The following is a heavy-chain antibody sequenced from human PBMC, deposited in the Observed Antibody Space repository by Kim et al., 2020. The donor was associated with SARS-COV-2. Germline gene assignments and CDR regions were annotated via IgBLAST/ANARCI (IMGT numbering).Heavy chain of an antibody. CDR1: GFTFSDYY. V-gene: IGHV3-11*06. Sequence: GGSLRLSCAASGFTFSDYYMSWIRQAPGKGLEWVSYISSSSSYTNYADSVKGRFTISRDNAKNSLYLQMNSLRAEDTAVYYCARFGSAAAPLDYWGQGTLVTVSS. J-gene: IGHJ4*02. D-gene: IGHD3-10*01. CDR3: ARFGSAAAPLDY. CDR2: ISSSSSYT.